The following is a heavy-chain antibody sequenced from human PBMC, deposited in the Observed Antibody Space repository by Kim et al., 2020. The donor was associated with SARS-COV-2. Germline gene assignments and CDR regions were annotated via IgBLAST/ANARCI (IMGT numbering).Heavy chain of an antibody. V-gene: IGHV3-21*01. D-gene: IGHD2-2*01. CDR1: GFTFSSYS. CDR2: ISSSSSYI. CDR3: ARVVGCSSTSCYFLPRNSGALNDAFDI. Sequence: GGSLRLSCAASGFTFSSYSMNWVRQAPGKGLEWVSSISSSSSYIYYADSVKGRFTISRDNAKNSLYLQMNSLRAEDTAVYYCARVVGCSSTSCYFLPRNSGALNDAFDIWGQGTMVTVSS. J-gene: IGHJ3*02.